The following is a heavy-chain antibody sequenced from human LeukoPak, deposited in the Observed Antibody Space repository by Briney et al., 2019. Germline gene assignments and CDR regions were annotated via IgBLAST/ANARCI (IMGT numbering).Heavy chain of an antibody. D-gene: IGHD3-10*01. V-gene: IGHV3-23*01. CDR1: GFSFSSYA. Sequence: GGSLRLSCTASGFSFSSYAMSWVRQPPGKGLEWVSAISASGDTTYYADSVKGRFTISRDNSRNTVSLQMNSLSADDTAVYYCAKAPYGTTYKFDYWGRGTLVTVSS. CDR2: ISASGDTT. CDR3: AKAPYGTTYKFDY. J-gene: IGHJ4*02.